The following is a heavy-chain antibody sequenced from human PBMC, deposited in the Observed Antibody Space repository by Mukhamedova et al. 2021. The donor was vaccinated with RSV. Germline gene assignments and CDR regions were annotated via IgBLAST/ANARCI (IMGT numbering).Heavy chain of an antibody. V-gene: IGHV4-61*07. CDR2: IHYSGST. J-gene: IGHJ5*02. D-gene: IGHD6-13*01. CDR3: ARLSAAAFDP. Sequence: WGWIRQPPGQGLECIGYIHYSGSTVYNPSLKSRVTISLYTSKNLFSLKLRSVTAADTAVYYCARLSAAAFDPWGQGTLVTVSS.